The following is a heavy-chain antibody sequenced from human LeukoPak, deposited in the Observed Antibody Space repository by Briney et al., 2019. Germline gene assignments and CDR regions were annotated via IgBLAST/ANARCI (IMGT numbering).Heavy chain of an antibody. D-gene: IGHD5-18*01. Sequence: GGSLRLSCAASGFTFDDYAMHWVRQAPGKGLEWVLGISWNSGSIGYADSVKGRFTISRDNAKSTLYLQMNSLRADDMALYYCTRASGYSSGAVDYWGQGTLVTVSS. CDR3: TRASGYSSGAVDY. V-gene: IGHV3-9*03. J-gene: IGHJ4*02. CDR1: GFTFDDYA. CDR2: ISWNSGSI.